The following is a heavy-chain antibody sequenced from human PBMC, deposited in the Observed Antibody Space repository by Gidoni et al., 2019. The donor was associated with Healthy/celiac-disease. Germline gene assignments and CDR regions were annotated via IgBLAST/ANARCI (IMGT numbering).Heavy chain of an antibody. CDR3: ARGDYDILTGYSRAVNYYGMDV. J-gene: IGHJ6*02. CDR2: IIPILGIA. D-gene: IGHD3-9*01. CDR1: GGTFSSYA. Sequence: QVQLVQSGAEVKKPGSSVKVSCKASGGTFSSYAISWVRQAPGQGLEWMGRIIPILGIANYAQKFQGRVTITADKSTSTAYMELSSLRSEDTAVYYCARGDYDILTGYSRAVNYYGMDVWGQGTTVTVSS. V-gene: IGHV1-69*04.